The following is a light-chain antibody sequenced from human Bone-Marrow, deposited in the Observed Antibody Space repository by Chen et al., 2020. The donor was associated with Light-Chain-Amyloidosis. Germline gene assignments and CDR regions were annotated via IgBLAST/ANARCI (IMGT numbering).Light chain of an antibody. Sequence: SYELTQPPSVSVSPGQTARITCSGDDLPTEYAYWYQQKPGQAPVLVIHRDTERPSGISERFSGASTGTTATLTISGIQADDEADYHCQSADSSGTYEVIFGGGTKLTVL. CDR3: QSADSSGTYEVI. CDR1: DLPTEY. CDR2: RDT. J-gene: IGLJ2*01. V-gene: IGLV3-25*03.